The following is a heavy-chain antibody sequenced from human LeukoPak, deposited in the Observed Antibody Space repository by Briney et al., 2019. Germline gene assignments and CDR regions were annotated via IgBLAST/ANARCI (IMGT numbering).Heavy chain of an antibody. CDR1: GFTFSSYG. CDR2: ISYDGSNK. J-gene: IGHJ4*02. CDR3: AKEPADWGYYFDY. Sequence: GGSLRLSCAASGFTFSSYGMHWVRQAPGKGLEWVAVISYDGSNKYYADSVKGRFTISRDNSKNTLYLQMNSLRAEDTAVYYCAKEPADWGYYFDYWGQGTLVTVSS. V-gene: IGHV3-30*18. D-gene: IGHD2-2*01.